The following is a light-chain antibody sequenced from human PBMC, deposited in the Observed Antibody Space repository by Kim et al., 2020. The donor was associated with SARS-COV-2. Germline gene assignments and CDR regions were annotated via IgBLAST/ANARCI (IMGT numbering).Light chain of an antibody. V-gene: IGLV3-1*01. CDR2: EDT. CDR1: KLGNKY. CDR3: QAWDSSTAV. Sequence: SDFAGTTASISCSGDKLGNKYAYWYQQKPGQSPVVVIYEDTKRPSGIPERFSGANSGNTATLTISGTQAMDEADYYCQAWDSSTAVFGTGTKVTVL. J-gene: IGLJ1*01.